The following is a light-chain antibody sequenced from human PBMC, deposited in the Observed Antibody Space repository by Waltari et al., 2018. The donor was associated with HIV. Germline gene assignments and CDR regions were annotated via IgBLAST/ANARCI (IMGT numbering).Light chain of an antibody. CDR1: ALSKQY. V-gene: IGLV3-25*03. CDR3: QSSDKNIKSVV. J-gene: IGLJ2*01. Sequence: SFELTQPPSVSVSPGQTARITCSGDALSKQYVYWYQQKAGQAPLLIIYKDSERPPGVPERFSASSSGTTVTLTINGVRAEDEADYYCQSSDKNIKSVVFGGGTKLTVL. CDR2: KDS.